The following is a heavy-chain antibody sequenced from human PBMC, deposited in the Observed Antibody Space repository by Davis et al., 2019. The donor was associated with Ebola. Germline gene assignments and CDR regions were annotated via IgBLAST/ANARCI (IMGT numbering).Heavy chain of an antibody. J-gene: IGHJ6*02. V-gene: IGHV5-51*01. CDR3: ARLASRDFYAVDV. CDR1: GYTFTNYW. Sequence: GESLKISCKASGYTFTNYWIGWVRQMPGKGLEWMGIIYPGDSDTRYRPSFQGQFTISADESITTAYLQWSSLGVSDTAMYYCARLASRDFYAVDVWGQGTTVIVSS. CDR2: IYPGDSDT.